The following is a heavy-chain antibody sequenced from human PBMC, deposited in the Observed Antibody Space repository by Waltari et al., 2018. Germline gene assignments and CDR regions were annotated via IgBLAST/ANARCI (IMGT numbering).Heavy chain of an antibody. Sequence: EGQLLESGGGLVQTGGSLRLSCAASGFLFSLYPMTWVRQAPGKGLEWVYTITADGRSRNYADSVKGRFTISRDNSKNILDLQMNTLRAEDTAVYFCAKADFGNPYWFFDLWGRGTLLTVSS. CDR3: AKADFGNPYWFFDL. J-gene: IGHJ2*01. CDR1: GFLFSLYP. D-gene: IGHD3-10*01. V-gene: IGHV3-23*01. CDR2: ITADGRSR.